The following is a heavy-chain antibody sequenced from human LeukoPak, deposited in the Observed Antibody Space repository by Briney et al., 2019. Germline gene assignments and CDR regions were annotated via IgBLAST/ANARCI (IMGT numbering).Heavy chain of an antibody. CDR2: ISGNGVTP. CDR3: VKGHYDPFDP. J-gene: IGHJ5*02. Sequence: GGSLRLSGAASGFIFSDYAMSWVRQAPGKGPEWVAAISGNGVTPFYADSMKGRFTVSRDNSRNTLYLQITRLSADDTAVYYCVKGHYDPFDPWGQGTRVTVSS. D-gene: IGHD3-22*01. V-gene: IGHV3-23*01. CDR1: GFIFSDYA.